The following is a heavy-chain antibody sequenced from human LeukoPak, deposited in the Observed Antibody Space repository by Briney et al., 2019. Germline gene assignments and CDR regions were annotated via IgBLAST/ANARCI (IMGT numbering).Heavy chain of an antibody. CDR3: ARGAAGYSYG. Sequence: ASVKVSCKASGYTFTSYAMHWVRQAPGQRLEWMGWINVGNGNTKYSQKFQGRVTMTTDTSTSTAYMELRSLRSDDTAVYYCARGAAGYSYGWGQGTLVTVSS. D-gene: IGHD5-18*01. CDR1: GYTFTSYA. V-gene: IGHV1-3*01. J-gene: IGHJ4*02. CDR2: INVGNGNT.